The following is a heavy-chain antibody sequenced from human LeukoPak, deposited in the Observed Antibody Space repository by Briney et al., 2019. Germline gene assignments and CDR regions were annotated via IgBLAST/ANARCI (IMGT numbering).Heavy chain of an antibody. CDR2: INHSGST. CDR3: ARGSGNYYDSSGYSRFDY. V-gene: IGHV4-34*01. CDR1: GGSFSGYY. Sequence: SETLSLTCAVYGGSFSGYYWSWTRQPPGKGLEWIGEINHSGSTNYNPSLKSRVTISVDTSKNQFSLKLSSVTAADTAVYYCARGSGNYYDSSGYSRFDYWGQGTLVTVSS. D-gene: IGHD3-22*01. J-gene: IGHJ4*02.